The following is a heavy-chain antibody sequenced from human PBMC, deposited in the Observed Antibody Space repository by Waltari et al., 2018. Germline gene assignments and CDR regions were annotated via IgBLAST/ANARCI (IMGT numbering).Heavy chain of an antibody. D-gene: IGHD6-13*01. CDR1: GGSISRSIYY. V-gene: IGHV4-39*01. CDR3: ARAGIHDAFDI. Sequence: QLQLQASGPGLVKPSETLSLPCTVSGGSISRSIYYWGWIRQPPGKGLEWIGSIYYSGSTYYNPSLKSRVTISVDTSKNQFSLKLSSVTAADTAVYYCARAGIHDAFDIWGQGTMVTVSS. J-gene: IGHJ3*02. CDR2: IYYSGST.